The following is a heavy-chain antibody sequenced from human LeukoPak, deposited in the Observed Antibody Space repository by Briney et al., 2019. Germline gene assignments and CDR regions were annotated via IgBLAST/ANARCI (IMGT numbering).Heavy chain of an antibody. Sequence: SETLSLTCTVSGGSNSSYYRSWIRQPPGKELEWIGNIYSSGSTNYNASLKSRVSISVDTAKNQFSLKLSSVTAADTAVYYCARLRTSTAGFDYWGQGTLVTVSS. D-gene: IGHD6-13*01. CDR1: GGSNSSYY. CDR3: ARLRTSTAGFDY. CDR2: IYSSGST. V-gene: IGHV4-59*08. J-gene: IGHJ4*02.